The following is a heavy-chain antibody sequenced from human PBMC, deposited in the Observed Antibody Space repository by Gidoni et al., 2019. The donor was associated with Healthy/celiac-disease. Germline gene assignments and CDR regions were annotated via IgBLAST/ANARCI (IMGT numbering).Heavy chain of an antibody. Sequence: EVQLVESGGGLVKPGGSLRLSCAASGFTFSNAWLSWVRQAPGKGLEWVGRIKSKTDGGTTDYAAPVKGRFTISRDDSKNTLYLQMNSLKTEDTAVYYCTTEDIVVVPAAIPRGMDVWGQGTTVTVSS. D-gene: IGHD2-2*01. V-gene: IGHV3-15*01. J-gene: IGHJ6*02. CDR2: IKSKTDGGTT. CDR3: TTEDIVVVPAAIPRGMDV. CDR1: GFTFSNAW.